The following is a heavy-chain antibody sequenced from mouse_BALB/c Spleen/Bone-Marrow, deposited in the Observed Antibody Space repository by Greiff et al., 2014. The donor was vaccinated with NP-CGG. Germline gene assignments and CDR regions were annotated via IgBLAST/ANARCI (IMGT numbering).Heavy chain of an antibody. D-gene: IGHD1-2*01. CDR1: GFDFSGYW. V-gene: IGHV4-1*02. CDR2: INPDSRTI. Sequence: EVKLVESGGGLVQPGGSLKLSCAASGFDFSGYWMTWVRQAPGKGLEWIGEINPDSRTINYKPSLKEKFIMSRDNAKNTLYLQVSKVRSEDTALYYCARNGYYGWMTYWGQGTLVTVSA. J-gene: IGHJ3*01. CDR3: ARNGYYGWMTY.